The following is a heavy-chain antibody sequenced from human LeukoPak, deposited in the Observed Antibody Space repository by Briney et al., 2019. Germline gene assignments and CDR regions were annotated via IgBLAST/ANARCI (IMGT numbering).Heavy chain of an antibody. Sequence: PSETLSLTCTVSGGSISSYYWSWIRQPPGKGLEWIGYIYYSGSTNYNPSLKSRVTISVDTSKNQFSLKLSSVTAADTAVYYCARHEIDEMATDTDAFDIWGQGTMVTVSS. CDR1: GGSISSYY. CDR2: IYYSGST. J-gene: IGHJ3*02. D-gene: IGHD5-12*01. CDR3: ARHEIDEMATDTDAFDI. V-gene: IGHV4-59*08.